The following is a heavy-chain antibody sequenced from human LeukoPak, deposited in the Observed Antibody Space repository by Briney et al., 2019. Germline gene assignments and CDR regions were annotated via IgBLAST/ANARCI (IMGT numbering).Heavy chain of an antibody. J-gene: IGHJ6*03. CDR3: ARGSRSSYYYYMDV. CDR2: MNPNSGNT. Sequence: ASVKVSCKASGYTFTSYDINWVRQATGQGLEWMGWMNPNSGNTGYAQKFQGRVTITRNTSISTAYMELSSLRSEDTAVYYCARGSRSSYYYYMDVWGKGTTVTVSS. CDR1: GYTFTSYD. V-gene: IGHV1-8*03. D-gene: IGHD6-13*01.